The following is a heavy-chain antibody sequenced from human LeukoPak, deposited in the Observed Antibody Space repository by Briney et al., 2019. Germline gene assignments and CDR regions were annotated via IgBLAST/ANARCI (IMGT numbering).Heavy chain of an antibody. Sequence: SETLSLTCTVSGGSISSYYWSWIRQPPGKGLEWIGYIYYSGSTNYNPSLKSRVTISVDTSKNQFSLKLSSVTAADTAVYYCARTATYYYYYYYMDVWGKGTTVTVSS. D-gene: IGHD1-26*01. V-gene: IGHV4-59*01. CDR2: IYYSGST. CDR3: ARTATYYYYYYYMDV. J-gene: IGHJ6*03. CDR1: GGSISSYY.